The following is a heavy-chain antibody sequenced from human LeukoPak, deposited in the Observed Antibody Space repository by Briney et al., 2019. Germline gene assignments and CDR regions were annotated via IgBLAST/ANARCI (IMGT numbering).Heavy chain of an antibody. V-gene: IGHV1-2*02. J-gene: IGHJ4*02. CDR1: GYTFTGYY. CDR3: ARWSLTMMIRRGGSIDY. CDR2: INPNSGGT. D-gene: IGHD3-22*01. Sequence: GASVKVSCKASGYTFTGYYMHWVRQAPGQGLEWMGWINPNSGGTNYAQKFQGRVTMTRDTSISTAYMELSRLRSDDTAVYYCARWSLTMMIRRGGSIDYWGQGTLVTVSS.